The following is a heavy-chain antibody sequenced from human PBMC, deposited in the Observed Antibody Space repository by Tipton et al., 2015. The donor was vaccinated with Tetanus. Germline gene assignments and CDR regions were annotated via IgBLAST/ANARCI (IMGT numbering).Heavy chain of an antibody. CDR3: ARGSKGSTAWFPDHYGMDA. CDR1: GGSFSGYY. Sequence: LRLSCAVYGGSFSGYYWTWIRQPPVKGLEWIGEINPSGSTNYNPSLKSRVTISVDTSKNRVSLKLNSVTAADTAVYYCARGSKGSTAWFPDHYGMDAWGQGTAVTVSS. J-gene: IGHJ6*02. CDR2: INPSGST. D-gene: IGHD6-19*01. V-gene: IGHV4-34*01.